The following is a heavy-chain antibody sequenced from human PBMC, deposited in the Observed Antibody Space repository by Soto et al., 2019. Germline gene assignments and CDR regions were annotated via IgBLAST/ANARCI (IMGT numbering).Heavy chain of an antibody. Sequence: ASVKVSCKASGYTFTSYGISWVRQAPGQGLEWMGWISAYNGNTNYAQKLQGRVTITTDTSTSTAYMELRSLRSDDTAVYYCARDTPYSSGKNWFDPWGQGTLVTVSS. V-gene: IGHV1-18*01. D-gene: IGHD6-19*01. CDR1: GYTFTSYG. CDR3: ARDTPYSSGKNWFDP. CDR2: ISAYNGNT. J-gene: IGHJ5*02.